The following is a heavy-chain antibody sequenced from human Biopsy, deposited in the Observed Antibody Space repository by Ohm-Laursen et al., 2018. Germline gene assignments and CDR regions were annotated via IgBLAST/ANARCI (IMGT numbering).Heavy chain of an antibody. V-gene: IGHV3-15*01. Sequence: SLRLSCAAPGFTFSSYLMTWVRQAPGKGLEWVGRIKRKTDGGTTDYAAPVKGRFTISRDDSKTTLYLQMNSLKTEDTAVYYYTTGFDGYNNGYYYFAMDVWGPGTTVTVSS. D-gene: IGHD5-24*01. CDR1: GFTFSSYL. CDR2: IKRKTDGGTT. J-gene: IGHJ6*02. CDR3: TTGFDGYNNGYYYFAMDV.